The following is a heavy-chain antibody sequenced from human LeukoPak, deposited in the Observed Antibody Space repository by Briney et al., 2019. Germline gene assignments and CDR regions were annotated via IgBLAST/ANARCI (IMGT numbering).Heavy chain of an antibody. D-gene: IGHD1-26*01. CDR1: GYTFTSYG. Sequence: ASVKVSCKASGYTFTSYGISWVRQAPGQGLEWMGWISAYNGNTNYAQKLQGRVTMTTDTSTSTAYMELRSLRSDDTAVYYCARDQEWELLGDYYYGMDVWGQGTTVTVSS. V-gene: IGHV1-18*01. CDR2: ISAYNGNT. J-gene: IGHJ6*02. CDR3: ARDQEWELLGDYYYGMDV.